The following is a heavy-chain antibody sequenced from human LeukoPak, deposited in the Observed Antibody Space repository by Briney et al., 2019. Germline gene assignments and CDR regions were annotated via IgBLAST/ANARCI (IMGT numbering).Heavy chain of an antibody. CDR2: IIPIFGTA. CDR3: ARDHRGYYGSGSYYPYNWFDP. D-gene: IGHD3-10*01. V-gene: IGHV1-69*13. J-gene: IGHJ5*02. CDR1: GGTFSSYA. Sequence: GASVKVSCKASGGTFSSYAISWVRQAPGQGLEWMGGIIPIFGTANYAQKFQGRVTITADESTSTACMELSSLRSEDTAVYYCARDHRGYYGSGSYYPYNWFDPWGQGTLVTVSS.